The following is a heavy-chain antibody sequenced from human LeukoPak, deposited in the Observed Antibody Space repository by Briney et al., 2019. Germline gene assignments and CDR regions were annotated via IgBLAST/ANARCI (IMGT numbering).Heavy chain of an antibody. CDR1: GFTFTDYF. V-gene: IGHV3-11*01. D-gene: IGHD6-6*01. Sequence: GGSLRLSCAASGFTFTDYFMNWIRQAPGKGLEWVSSISISGSTIYYADSVKGRFTISRDNAKNSLYLQMNSLRAEDTAVHYCARSSDSNSLQYFQHWGQGTLVTVSS. J-gene: IGHJ1*01. CDR3: ARSSDSNSLQYFQH. CDR2: ISISGSTI.